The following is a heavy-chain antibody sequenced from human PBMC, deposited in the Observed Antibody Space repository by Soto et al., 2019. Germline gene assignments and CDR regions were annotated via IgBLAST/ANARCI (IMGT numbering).Heavy chain of an antibody. J-gene: IGHJ6*02. CDR3: ARLYGSGTYYYYGMDV. Sequence: QVQLQESGPGLVKPSGTLSLTCAVSGGSISSSNWWSWVRQPPGKGLEWIGEIYHSGSTNYNPSLKSRVTISVDKSKNQCALKLSSVTAADTAVYYCARLYGSGTYYYYGMDVCGQGTTVTVSS. D-gene: IGHD3-10*01. CDR1: GGSISSSNW. V-gene: IGHV4-4*02. CDR2: IYHSGST.